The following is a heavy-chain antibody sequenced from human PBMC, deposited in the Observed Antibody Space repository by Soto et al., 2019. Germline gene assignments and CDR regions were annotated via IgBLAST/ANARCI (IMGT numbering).Heavy chain of an antibody. J-gene: IGHJ4*02. CDR1: GYTLNTYG. Sequence: QVQLVQSGAEVKKPGASVKVSCKASGYTLNTYGITWVRQAPGQGLEWMGWISANNDHTNYPEKLEGRVTMTTDTPTSTSYMELRSLTSDDTAVYYCARGTYFDYWGQGTLVTVSS. V-gene: IGHV1-18*01. CDR3: ARGTYFDY. CDR2: ISANNDHT.